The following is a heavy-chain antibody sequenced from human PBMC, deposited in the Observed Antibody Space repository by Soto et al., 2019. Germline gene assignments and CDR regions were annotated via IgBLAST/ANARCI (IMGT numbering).Heavy chain of an antibody. D-gene: IGHD6-13*01. Sequence: SETLSLTCAVYGGSFSSYYWGWIRQPPGKGLEWIGSIYYSGSTYYNPSLKSRVTISLDTSKNQFSLKLSSVTAAVTAVYYCARRQSSSWYGLWGQGTLVTVSS. V-gene: IGHV4-39*01. CDR1: GGSFSSYY. J-gene: IGHJ4*02. CDR3: ARRQSSSWYGL. CDR2: IYYSGST.